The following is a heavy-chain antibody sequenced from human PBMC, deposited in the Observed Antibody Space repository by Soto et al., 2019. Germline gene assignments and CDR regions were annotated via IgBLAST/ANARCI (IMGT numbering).Heavy chain of an antibody. V-gene: IGHV4-59*08. Sequence: SETLSLTYTVSGGSISSYYWSWIRQPPGKGLEWIGYIYYSGSTNYNPSLKSRVTISVDTSKNQFSLKLSSVTAADTAVYYCARLSRRRPSSPHMDVWGKGTTVTVSS. CDR1: GGSISSYY. D-gene: IGHD2-2*01. CDR3: ARLSRRRPSSPHMDV. J-gene: IGHJ6*04. CDR2: IYYSGST.